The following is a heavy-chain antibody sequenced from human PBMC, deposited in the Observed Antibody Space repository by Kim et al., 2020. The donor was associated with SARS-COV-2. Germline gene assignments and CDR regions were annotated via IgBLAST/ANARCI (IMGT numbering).Heavy chain of an antibody. Sequence: GGSLRLSCAASGFTFSSYSMNWVRQAPGKGLEWVSYISSSSSTIYYADSVKGRFTISRDNAKNSLYLQMNSLRDEDTAVYYCARDATSTMIVVVTPDDAFDIWGQGTMVTVSS. CDR2: ISSSSSTI. V-gene: IGHV3-48*02. CDR3: ARDATSTMIVVVTPDDAFDI. J-gene: IGHJ3*02. CDR1: GFTFSSYS. D-gene: IGHD3-22*01.